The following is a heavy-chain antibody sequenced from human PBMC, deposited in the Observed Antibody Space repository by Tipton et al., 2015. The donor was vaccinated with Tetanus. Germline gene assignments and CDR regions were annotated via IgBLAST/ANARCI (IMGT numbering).Heavy chain of an antibody. D-gene: IGHD6-19*01. Sequence: VQLVQSGGGLIQPGGSLRLSCAASGFIVSRNFMTWVRQAPGKGLEWVGRSKNKANGYTTEYAASVKGRFSISRDDSEKSLYLQMNSLKTEDTAVYYCARLVFSSGWWGSYYGLDVWGQGTTVTVSS. CDR1: GFIVSRNF. CDR3: ARLVFSSGWWGSYYGLDV. J-gene: IGHJ6*02. CDR2: SKNKANGYTT. V-gene: IGHV3-72*01.